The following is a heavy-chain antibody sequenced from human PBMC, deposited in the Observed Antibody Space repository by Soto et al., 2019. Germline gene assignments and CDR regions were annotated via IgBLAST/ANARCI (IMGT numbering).Heavy chain of an antibody. D-gene: IGHD2-15*01. CDR3: VRTSLVVEAATREDY. J-gene: IGHJ4*02. CDR1: GFTFSSYW. CDR2: INSDGSST. V-gene: IGHV3-74*01. Sequence: EVQLVESGGGLVQPGESLRLSCAASGFTFSSYWMHWVRQAPGKGLVWVSRINSDGSSTIYAGSVKGRFTISRDNAKNTLYLQMNSLRAEDTAVCYWVRTSLVVEAATREDYWGQGTLVTV.